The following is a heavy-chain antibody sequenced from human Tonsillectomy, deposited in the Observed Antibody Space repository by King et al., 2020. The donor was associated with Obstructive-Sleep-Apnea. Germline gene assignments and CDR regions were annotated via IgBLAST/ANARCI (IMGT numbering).Heavy chain of an antibody. CDR2: IHHRGST. D-gene: IGHD3/OR15-3a*01. CDR3: AGADLPTSFFFDY. V-gene: IGHV4-34*01. J-gene: IGHJ4*02. CDR1: GGPFNGFY. Sequence: QVQLQQWGAGLLKPSETLSLTCAVYGGPFNGFYWNWIRQSPGKGLEWIGEIHHRGSTNYNPYLKSRVTISVDTSKNQFSLKLSSVTAADTAVYYCAGADLPTSFFFDYWGQGTLVTVSS.